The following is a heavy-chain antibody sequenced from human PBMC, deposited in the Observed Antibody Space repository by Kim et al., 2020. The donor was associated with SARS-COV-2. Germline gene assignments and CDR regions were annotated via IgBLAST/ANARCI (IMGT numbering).Heavy chain of an antibody. J-gene: IGHJ5*02. CDR1: GFTFSSYA. CDR3: AKGQTTGVYNWFDP. Sequence: VGSLRLSCAASGFTFSSYAMSWVRQAPGKGLEWVSGITGSGDSTYYADSVKGRFTISRDKSKNTLYLQMNSLRAEDTALYYCAKGQTTGVYNWFDPWGQGTLVTVSS. V-gene: IGHV3-23*01. CDR2: ITGSGDST. D-gene: IGHD4-17*01.